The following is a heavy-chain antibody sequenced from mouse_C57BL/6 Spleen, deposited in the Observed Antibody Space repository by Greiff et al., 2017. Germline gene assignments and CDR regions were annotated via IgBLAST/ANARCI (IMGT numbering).Heavy chain of an antibody. Sequence: EVQLVESGGGLVQPGGSLKLSCAASGFTFSDYYMYWVRQTPEKRLEWVAYISNGGGSTYYPDTVKGRFTISRDNAKNTLYLQMSRLESEDTAMYYWGRRGYDGYPFDYWGQGTTLTVSS. V-gene: IGHV5-12*01. D-gene: IGHD2-3*01. CDR3: GRRGYDGYPFDY. CDR2: ISNGGGST. J-gene: IGHJ2*01. CDR1: GFTFSDYY.